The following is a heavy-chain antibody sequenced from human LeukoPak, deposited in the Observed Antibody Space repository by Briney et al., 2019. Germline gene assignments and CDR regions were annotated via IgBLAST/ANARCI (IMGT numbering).Heavy chain of an antibody. D-gene: IGHD6-19*01. V-gene: IGHV4-59*01. CDR1: GGSISSYY. J-gene: IGHJ5*02. CDR2: IYYSGST. Sequence: PSETLSLTCTVSGGSISSYYWSWIRQPPGKGLEWIGYIYYSGSTNYNPSLKSRVTISVDTSKNQFSLKLSSVTAADTAVYYCARDCRRSSTWDGAGYEPWGQGTLVTVSS. CDR3: ARDCRRSSTWDGAGYEP.